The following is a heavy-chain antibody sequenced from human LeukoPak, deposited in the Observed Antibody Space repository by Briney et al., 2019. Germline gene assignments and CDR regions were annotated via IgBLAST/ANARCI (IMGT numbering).Heavy chain of an antibody. V-gene: IGHV3-33*01. J-gene: IGHJ5*02. CDR1: GFTFSNYG. CDR2: IWYDGSDK. CDR3: ARDWAYGVGEHNWFDP. D-gene: IGHD4-17*01. Sequence: GGSLRLSCAASGFTFSNYGMHWVRQAPGKGLEWVAVIWYDGSDKYFADSVKGRFTISRDNSKNTLYLQMNSLRAEDTAVYYRARDWAYGVGEHNWFDPWGQGTLVTVSS.